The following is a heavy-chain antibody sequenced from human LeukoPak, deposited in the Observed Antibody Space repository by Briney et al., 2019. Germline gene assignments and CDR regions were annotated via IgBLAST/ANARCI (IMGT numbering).Heavy chain of an antibody. CDR3: ARPNHSSGWYWFDP. J-gene: IGHJ5*02. CDR1: GGSISSYY. CDR2: IYYSGST. V-gene: IGHV4-59*08. Sequence: SETLSLTCTVSGGSISSYYWSWIRQPPGKGLEWIGYIYYSGSTNYNPSLKSRVTISVDTSKNQFSLKLSSATAADTAVYYCARPNHSSGWYWFDPWGQGTLVTVSS. D-gene: IGHD6-19*01.